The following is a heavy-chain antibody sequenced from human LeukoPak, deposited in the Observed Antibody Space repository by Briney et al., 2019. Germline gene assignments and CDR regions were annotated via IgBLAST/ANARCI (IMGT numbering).Heavy chain of an antibody. CDR3: ARGAVVAATRGPFDY. CDR2: IYYSGST. V-gene: IGHV4-39*07. Sequence: SQTLSLTCTVSGGSISSSSYYWGWIRQPPGKGLEWIGSIYYSGSTYYNPSLKSRVTISVDTSKNQFSLKLSSVTAADTAVYYCARGAVVAATRGPFDYWGQGTLVTVSS. CDR1: GGSISSSSYY. J-gene: IGHJ4*02. D-gene: IGHD2-15*01.